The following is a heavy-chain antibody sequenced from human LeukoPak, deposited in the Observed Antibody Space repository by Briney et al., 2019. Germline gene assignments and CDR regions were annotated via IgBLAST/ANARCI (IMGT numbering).Heavy chain of an antibody. D-gene: IGHD6-13*01. CDR3: AREAAAGVYFEY. CDR1: GYTFTSYD. V-gene: IGHV1-18*01. Sequence: ASVKVSCKASGYTFTSYDISWVRQAPGQGLEWMGWISAYNGNTNYVHSLQGRVTMTTDTSTSTAYMELRSLRSDDTAIYYCAREAAAGVYFEYWGQGTLVTVPS. CDR2: ISAYNGNT. J-gene: IGHJ4*02.